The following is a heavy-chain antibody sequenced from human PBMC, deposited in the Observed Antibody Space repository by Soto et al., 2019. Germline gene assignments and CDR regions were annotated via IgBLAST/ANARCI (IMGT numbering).Heavy chain of an antibody. V-gene: IGHV4-39*01. CDR3: VRQTIVRGVLRWFDP. Sequence: QLQLQESGPRLVKPSETLSLICSVSGGSIRSGSNYSAWIRQHPGKGLDWIGTVYYNGNTYYNASLKSRVTIAADTSKNEFSLKLSSVSAADSAVYYCVRQTIVRGVLRWFDPWVQGTLVTVSS. J-gene: IGHJ5*02. D-gene: IGHD3-10*01. CDR1: GGSIRSGSNY. CDR2: VYYNGNT.